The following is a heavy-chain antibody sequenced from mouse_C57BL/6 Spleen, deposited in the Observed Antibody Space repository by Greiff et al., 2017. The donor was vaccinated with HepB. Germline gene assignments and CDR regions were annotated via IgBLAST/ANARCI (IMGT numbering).Heavy chain of an antibody. Sequence: QVHVKQSGAELARPGASVKLSCKASGYTFTSYGISWVKQRTGQGLEWIGEIYPRSGNTYYNEKFKGKATLTADKSSSTAYMELRSLTSEDSAVYFCARRRGITTSVMGDYWGQGTSVTVSS. CDR1: GYTFTSYG. J-gene: IGHJ4*01. CDR3: ARRRGITTSVMGDY. CDR2: IYPRSGNT. D-gene: IGHD1-1*01. V-gene: IGHV1-81*01.